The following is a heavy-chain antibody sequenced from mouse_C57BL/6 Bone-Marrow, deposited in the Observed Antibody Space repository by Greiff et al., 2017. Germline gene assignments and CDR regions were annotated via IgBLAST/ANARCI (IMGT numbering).Heavy chain of an antibody. V-gene: IGHV1-42*01. D-gene: IGHD2-2*01. J-gene: IGHJ3*01. CDR1: GYSFTGYY. CDR2: INPSTGGT. Sequence: EVQLQQSGPELVKPGASVKISCKASGYSFTGYYMNWVKQSPEKGLEWIGEINPSTGGTTYNQKFKAKATLTVDKSSSTAYMQLKSLTSEDSAVYYCARSAGGYPAWFAYWGQGTLVTVSA. CDR3: ARSAGGYPAWFAY.